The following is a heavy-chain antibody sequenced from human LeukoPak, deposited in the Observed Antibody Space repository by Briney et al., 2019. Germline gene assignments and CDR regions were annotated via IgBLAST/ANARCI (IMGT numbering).Heavy chain of an antibody. Sequence: ASVKVSCKASGYILTNYYMPWVRQAPGQGLEWMGMINPSGGTTSYAQKFQGRVTMTRDTSTSTVYMELSSLRSEDTAVYYCATGVFGYCSSTSCPPLTYYFYYGIDVWGQGTTVTVS. CDR3: ATGVFGYCSSTSCPPLTYYFYYGIDV. D-gene: IGHD2-2*01. J-gene: IGHJ6*02. CDR1: GYILTNYY. CDR2: INPSGGTT. V-gene: IGHV1-46*01.